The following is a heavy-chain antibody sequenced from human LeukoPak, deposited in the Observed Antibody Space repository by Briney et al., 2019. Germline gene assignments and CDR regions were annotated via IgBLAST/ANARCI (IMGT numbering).Heavy chain of an antibody. Sequence: SETLSLTCTVSGGSISSSSYYWGWIRQPPGKGLEWIGSIYYSGSTYYNPSLKSRVTISVDTSKNQFSLKLSSVTAADTALYYCAREERQRLYFDYWGQGTLVTVSS. J-gene: IGHJ4*02. CDR3: AREERQRLYFDY. D-gene: IGHD6-13*01. CDR2: IYYSGST. CDR1: GGSISSSSYY. V-gene: IGHV4-39*02.